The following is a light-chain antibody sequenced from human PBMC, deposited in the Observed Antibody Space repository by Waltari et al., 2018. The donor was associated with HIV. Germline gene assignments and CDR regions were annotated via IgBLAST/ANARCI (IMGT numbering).Light chain of an antibody. Sequence: SSELTQDPAVSVALGQTVRITCQGNSLRSYYASWYQQKPGQAPVLVIYGKTNRPSGIPDRFAGSRSGNTASLTITGTQAEDEADYYCNSRDSSDTHVVFGGGTKLTVL. CDR3: NSRDSSDTHVV. CDR1: SLRSYY. V-gene: IGLV3-19*01. J-gene: IGLJ2*01. CDR2: GKT.